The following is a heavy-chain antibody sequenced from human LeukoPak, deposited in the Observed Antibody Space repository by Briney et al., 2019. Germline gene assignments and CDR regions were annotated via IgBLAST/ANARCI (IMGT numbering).Heavy chain of an antibody. V-gene: IGHV4-59*08. D-gene: IGHD3-3*01. Sequence: SETLSLTCTVSGGSISSYYWSWIRQPPGKGLEWIGYIYYSGSTDSNPSLKSRVTISVDTSKNQFSLKLRSVTAADTAVYYCARADYDFYFDYWGQGTLVTVSS. CDR1: GGSISSYY. J-gene: IGHJ4*02. CDR2: IYYSGST. CDR3: ARADYDFYFDY.